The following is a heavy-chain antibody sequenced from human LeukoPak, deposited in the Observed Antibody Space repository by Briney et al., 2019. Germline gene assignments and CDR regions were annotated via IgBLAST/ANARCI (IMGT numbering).Heavy chain of an antibody. CDR1: GYTFTSYD. D-gene: IGHD6-19*01. V-gene: IGHV1-2*02. CDR2: INPNSGGT. CDR3: ARVMGQWLEYDAFDI. J-gene: IGHJ3*02. Sequence: ASVRVSCKASGYTFTSYDINGVRQAPGQGLEGMGWINPNSGGTNYAQKFQGRVTMTRDTSISTAYMDVSRLRSDDTAVYYCARVMGQWLEYDAFDIWGQGTLVTVSS.